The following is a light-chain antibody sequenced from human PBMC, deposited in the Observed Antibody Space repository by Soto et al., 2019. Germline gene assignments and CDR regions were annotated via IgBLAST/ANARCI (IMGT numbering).Light chain of an antibody. CDR3: SSFVDGTSYV. J-gene: IGLJ1*01. Sequence: QSALTQPPSVSGSPGQSVTISCTGTSSDVGFFNYVSWYQHHPGKVPKFLIYEVNKRPSGVPDRFSGSKSGNTASLTVSGLQPGDEAEYFCSSFVDGTSYVFGTGTKVTVL. CDR2: EVN. CDR1: SSDVGFFNY. V-gene: IGLV2-8*01.